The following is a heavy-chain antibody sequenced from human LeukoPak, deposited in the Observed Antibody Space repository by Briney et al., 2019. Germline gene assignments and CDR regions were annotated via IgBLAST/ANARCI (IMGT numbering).Heavy chain of an antibody. D-gene: IGHD3-10*01. CDR1: GGSISSSSYD. CDR2: IYYSGST. Sequence: PSETLSLTFTVSGGSISSSSYDGGSIRQPPGKGLEWSGSIYYSGSTYYNPSLKSRLTISVHTSKNHFCLWLSSVLSAESSVYYCARRRDGSGSYDWFDPWGQGTLVTVSS. CDR3: ARRRDGSGSYDWFDP. J-gene: IGHJ5*02. V-gene: IGHV4-39*01.